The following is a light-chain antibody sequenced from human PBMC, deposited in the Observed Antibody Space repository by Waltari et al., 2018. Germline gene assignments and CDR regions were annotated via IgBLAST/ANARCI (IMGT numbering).Light chain of an antibody. Sequence: QSALTQPRPVSGSPGQSGTISCTGTSSDVGGYKYGSWYQQHPGKAPKLMIYDVSKRPSRVPDRFSGSKSGNTASLTISGLQAEDEADYYCCSYAGSYTYVFGTGTKVTVL. CDR2: DVS. CDR1: SSDVGGYKY. J-gene: IGLJ1*01. V-gene: IGLV2-11*01. CDR3: CSYAGSYTYV.